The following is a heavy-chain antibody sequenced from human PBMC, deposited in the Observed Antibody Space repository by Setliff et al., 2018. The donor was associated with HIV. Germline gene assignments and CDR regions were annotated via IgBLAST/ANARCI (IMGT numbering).Heavy chain of an antibody. V-gene: IGHV3-30*04. Sequence: GESLKISCAASGFAFSSYAMHWVRQAPGKGPECVAVISDDGSAKYYGDSVKGRFTISRDNSKDTLYLDLNSLRSEDTAVYYCVRDDSNGPDSLDPWGQGTLVTVSS. D-gene: IGHD2-8*01. CDR2: ISDDGSAK. CDR3: VRDDSNGPDSLDP. J-gene: IGHJ5*02. CDR1: GFAFSSYA.